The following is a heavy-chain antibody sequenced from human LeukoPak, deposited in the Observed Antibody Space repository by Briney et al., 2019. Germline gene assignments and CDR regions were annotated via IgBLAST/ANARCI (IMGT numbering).Heavy chain of an antibody. J-gene: IGHJ5*02. CDR1: GFTFSSYS. CDR3: ARTGFGELSWFDP. CDR2: ISSSSSTI. V-gene: IGHV3-48*04. Sequence: PGGSLRLSCAASGFTFSSYSMNWVRQAPGKGLEWVSYISSSSSTIYYADSVKGRFTISRDNAKNSLYLQMNSLRAEDTAVYYCARTGFGELSWFDPWGQGTLVTVSS. D-gene: IGHD3-10*01.